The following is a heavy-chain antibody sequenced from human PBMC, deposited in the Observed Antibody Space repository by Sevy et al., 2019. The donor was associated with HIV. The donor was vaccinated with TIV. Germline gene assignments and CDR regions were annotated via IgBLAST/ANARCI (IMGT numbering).Heavy chain of an antibody. CDR3: AAGLRIWYFDL. V-gene: IGHV1-3*04. J-gene: IGHJ2*01. CDR1: GYTFTRYG. D-gene: IGHD5-12*01. CDR2: INTGNGDT. Sequence: ASVKVSCKASGYTFTRYGIHWVRQAPGQRLEWMVWINTGNGDTEYAQNFQGRVTLTSDISASTAYMDLSSLRSEDTAVYYRAAGLRIWYFDLWGRGTLVTVSS.